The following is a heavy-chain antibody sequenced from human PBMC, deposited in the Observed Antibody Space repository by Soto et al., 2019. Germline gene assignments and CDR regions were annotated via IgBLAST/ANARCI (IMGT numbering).Heavy chain of an antibody. V-gene: IGHV2-5*02. D-gene: IGHD2-21*02. Sequence: QITLKESGPTLVKPTQTLTLTCTFSGFSLSTIGVGVGWIRQPPGKALEWLALIYWDDDKRYSPSLKSRLTATHDPSKHQVVLTMTNMDPVDTATYYCVQSRCGGDCLQSYSSHSYYGLDVWGQGTTVTVSS. CDR3: VQSRCGGDCLQSYSSHSYYGLDV. CDR2: IYWDDDK. J-gene: IGHJ6*02. CDR1: GFSLSTIGVG.